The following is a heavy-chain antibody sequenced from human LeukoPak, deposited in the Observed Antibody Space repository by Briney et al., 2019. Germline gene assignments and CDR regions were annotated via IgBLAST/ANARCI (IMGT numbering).Heavy chain of an antibody. CDR1: GYTFTSYG. J-gene: IGHJ4*02. V-gene: IGHV1-18*01. CDR2: ISAYNGNT. Sequence: ASVKVSCKASGYTFTSYGISWMRQAPGQGLEWMGWISAYNGNTNYAQKLQGRVTMTTDTSTSTAYMELRSLRSDDTAVYYCARDLGVQLWKNFDYWGQGTLVTVSS. D-gene: IGHD5-18*01. CDR3: ARDLGVQLWKNFDY.